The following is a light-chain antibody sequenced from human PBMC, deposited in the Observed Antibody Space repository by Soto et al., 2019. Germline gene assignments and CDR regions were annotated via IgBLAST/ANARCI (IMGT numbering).Light chain of an antibody. V-gene: IGKV1-5*01. Sequence: DSPVTRSPSTLSASVGDRVTITCRASHSISSWLAWYQQKPGKAPKLLIYDASSLESGVPSRFSGSGSGTEFTLTISSLQPDDFATYYCQQYNSYSEAFGQGTKVDIK. CDR3: QQYNSYSEA. CDR2: DAS. J-gene: IGKJ1*01. CDR1: HSISSW.